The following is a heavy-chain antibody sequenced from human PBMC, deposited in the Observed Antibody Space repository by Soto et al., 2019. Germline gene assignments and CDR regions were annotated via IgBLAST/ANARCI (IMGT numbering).Heavy chain of an antibody. CDR3: ARGKVMTTVTPGQRYFDY. Sequence: QVQLVQSGAEVKKPGASVKVSCKASVYTFTSYGIIWVRQAPGQGLEWMGWRSAYNGNTNYAQKLQGRVTMTTDTSTSTAYMELRSLRSDDTAVYYCARGKVMTTVTPGQRYFDYWGQGTLVTVSS. D-gene: IGHD4-17*01. V-gene: IGHV1-18*04. CDR1: VYTFTSYG. J-gene: IGHJ4*02. CDR2: RSAYNGNT.